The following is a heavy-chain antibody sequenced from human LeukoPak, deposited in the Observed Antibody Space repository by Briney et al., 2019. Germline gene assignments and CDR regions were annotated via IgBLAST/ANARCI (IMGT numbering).Heavy chain of an antibody. CDR3: ARGATMIVVVRASWAFDI. J-gene: IGHJ3*02. D-gene: IGHD3-22*01. CDR2: IYYSGST. CDR1: GGSISRGGYY. Sequence: PSETLSLTCTVSGGSISRGGYYWSWIRQHPGKGLEWIGYIYYSGSTYYNPSLKSRVTISVDTSKNQFSLKLSSVTAADTAVYYCARGATMIVVVRASWAFDIWGQGTMVTVSS. V-gene: IGHV4-31*03.